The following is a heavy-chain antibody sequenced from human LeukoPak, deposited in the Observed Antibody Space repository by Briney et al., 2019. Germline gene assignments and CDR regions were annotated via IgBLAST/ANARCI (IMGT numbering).Heavy chain of an antibody. V-gene: IGHV4-61*02. D-gene: IGHD4-17*01. CDR1: GGSISSSSYY. Sequence: SETLSLTCTVSGGSISSSSYYWSWIRQPAGKGLEWIGRIYTSGSTNYNPSLKSRVTISVDTSKNQFSLKLSSVTAADTAVYYCARDDYGDYEFDYWGQGTLVTVSS. CDR2: IYTSGST. J-gene: IGHJ4*02. CDR3: ARDDYGDYEFDY.